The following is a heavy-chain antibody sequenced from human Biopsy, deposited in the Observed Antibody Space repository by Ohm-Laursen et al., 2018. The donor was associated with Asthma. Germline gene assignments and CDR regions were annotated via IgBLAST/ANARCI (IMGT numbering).Heavy chain of an antibody. Sequence: TLSLTCTVSGGSVSSGSYYWSWIRQPPGKGLEWIGYIYYSGSTNYNPSLKSRVTISVDTSKNQFSLRLNSVTAADTAVYYCARDLSFYDSSGYYRRWFDPWGQGTLVTVSS. V-gene: IGHV4-61*01. D-gene: IGHD3-22*01. CDR1: GGSVSSGSYY. J-gene: IGHJ5*02. CDR2: IYYSGST. CDR3: ARDLSFYDSSGYYRRWFDP.